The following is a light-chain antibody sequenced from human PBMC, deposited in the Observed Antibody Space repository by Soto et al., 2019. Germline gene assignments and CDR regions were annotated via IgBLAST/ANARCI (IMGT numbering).Light chain of an antibody. J-gene: IGKJ3*01. Sequence: EIVLTQSPGTLSLSPGERATLSCRASQSVSSSYLACYQQKPGQAPRLLIYGASSRATGIPDRFSGSGSGTDFTLNISRLAPEDFSGYYCQQYGSSPRVTFGPGTKVDIK. CDR1: QSVSSSY. V-gene: IGKV3-20*01. CDR2: GAS. CDR3: QQYGSSPRVT.